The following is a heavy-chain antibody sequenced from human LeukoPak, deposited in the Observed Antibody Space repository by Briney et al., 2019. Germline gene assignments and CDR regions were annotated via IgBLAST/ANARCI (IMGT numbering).Heavy chain of an antibody. CDR1: GGSISSYY. V-gene: IGHV4-59*08. Sequence: SETLSLTCTVSGGSISSYYWSWIRQPPGKGLEWIGYMDDSESTNYNPSLTSRVTISEDTSKNQLSLKLGSVTAADTAVYYCARHSSGSGGAFQYWGQGTPVTVSS. J-gene: IGHJ4*02. CDR3: ARHSSGSGGAFQY. D-gene: IGHD6-19*01. CDR2: MDDSEST.